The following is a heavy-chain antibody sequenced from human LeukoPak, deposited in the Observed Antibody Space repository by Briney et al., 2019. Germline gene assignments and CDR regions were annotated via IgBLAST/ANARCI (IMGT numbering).Heavy chain of an antibody. Sequence: SETLSLTCTVSGGSISSYDWSWIRQPPGKGLEWIGYIYYSGSTNYNPSLKSRVTISVDTSKNQFSLKLSSVTAADTAVYYCARTYSSSPRGYYYYYMDVWGKGTTVTVSS. J-gene: IGHJ6*03. CDR3: ARTYSSSPRGYYYYYMDV. D-gene: IGHD6-6*01. CDR2: IYYSGST. CDR1: GGSISSYD. V-gene: IGHV4-59*01.